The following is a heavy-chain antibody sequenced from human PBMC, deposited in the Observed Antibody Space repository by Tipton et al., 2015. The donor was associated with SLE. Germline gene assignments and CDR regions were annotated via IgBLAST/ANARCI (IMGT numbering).Heavy chain of an antibody. V-gene: IGHV4-34*01. CDR2: INHSGST. CDR1: GGSFSGYY. J-gene: IGHJ5*02. CDR3: ARERIEGYDGKENWIDP. Sequence: LRLSCAVYGGSFSGYYWSWLRQSPGKGLEWIGEINHSGSTNYNPSLKSRVTISVDRSNNQFYLNLICVTAADPAVYYCARERIEGYDGKENWIDPWGQGTLVSVSS. D-gene: IGHD3-22*01.